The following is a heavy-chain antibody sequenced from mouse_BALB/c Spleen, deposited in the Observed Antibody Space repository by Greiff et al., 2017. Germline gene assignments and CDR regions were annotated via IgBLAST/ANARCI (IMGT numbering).Heavy chain of an antibody. CDR1: GYTFSSYW. CDR2: ILPGSGST. Sequence: VQGVESGAELMKPGASVKISCKATGYTFSSYWIEWVKQRPGHGLEWIGEILPGSGSTNYNEKFKGKATFTADTSSNTAYMQLSSLTSEDSAVYYCARPPYYYGSSYDAMDYWGQGTSVTVSS. J-gene: IGHJ4*01. V-gene: IGHV1-9*01. D-gene: IGHD1-1*01. CDR3: ARPPYYYGSSYDAMDY.